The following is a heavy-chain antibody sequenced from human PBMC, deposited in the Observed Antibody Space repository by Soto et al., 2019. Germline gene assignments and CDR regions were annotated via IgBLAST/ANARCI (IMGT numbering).Heavy chain of an antibody. J-gene: IGHJ3*01. Sequence: VGSLRLSCASSVFTFSGYEMNCVRHSPGKWLEWIPYISGSGTTIYYADSVKGRFTISRDNAKKSLYLQMNSLRAEDTAVYYCAREVTVFGVITKTPMQAWGQGTPVNVS. D-gene: IGHD3-3*01. CDR3: AREVTVFGVITKTPMQA. CDR1: VFTFSGYE. V-gene: IGHV3-48*03. CDR2: ISGSGTTI.